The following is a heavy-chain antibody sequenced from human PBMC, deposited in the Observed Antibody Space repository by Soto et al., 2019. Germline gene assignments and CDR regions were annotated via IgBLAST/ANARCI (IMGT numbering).Heavy chain of an antibody. D-gene: IGHD3-22*01. CDR2: ISAYNGNT. CDR3: AAASPRFYYDSSGQLAPYYYYGMDV. Sequence: AASVKVSCKASGYTFTSYGISWVRQAPGQGLEWMGWISAYNGNTNYAQKLQGRVTMTTDTSTSTAYMELSSLRSEDTAVYYCAAASPRFYYDSSGQLAPYYYYGMDVWGQGTTVTVSS. CDR1: GYTFTSYG. V-gene: IGHV1-18*01. J-gene: IGHJ6*02.